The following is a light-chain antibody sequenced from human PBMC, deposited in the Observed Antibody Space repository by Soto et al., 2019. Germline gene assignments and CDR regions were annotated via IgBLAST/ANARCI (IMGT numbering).Light chain of an antibody. J-gene: IGKJ5*01. CDR1: QSVNSN. Sequence: EIVMTQSPATLSVSPGERATLSCRASQSVNSNLVWYQQKPGQAPRLLIYDASNRVTGIPARFRGSGSGTDFTLTISSLEPDDFAVYYCQQRSNWQITFGQGTRLEIK. V-gene: IGKV3D-11*02. CDR3: QQRSNWQIT. CDR2: DAS.